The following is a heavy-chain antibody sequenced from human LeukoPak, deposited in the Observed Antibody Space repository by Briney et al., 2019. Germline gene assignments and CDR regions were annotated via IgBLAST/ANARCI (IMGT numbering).Heavy chain of an antibody. J-gene: IGHJ4*02. V-gene: IGHV4-30-4*01. D-gene: IGHD3-22*01. CDR3: ARVLRFYFDTTGYYFDH. Sequence: PSETLSLTCAVSGDFVSSVDYFWGWVRQSPGKGLQWIGYMYYRGSAYYSPSLERRLSISIDTSKNQFSLLLRSVTAADTAVYYCARVLRFYFDTTGYYFDHWGQGTLVTVAS. CDR1: GDFVSSVDYF. CDR2: MYYRGSA.